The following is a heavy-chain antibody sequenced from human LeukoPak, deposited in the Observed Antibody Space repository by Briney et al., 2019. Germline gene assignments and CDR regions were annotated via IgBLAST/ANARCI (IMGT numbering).Heavy chain of an antibody. V-gene: IGHV3-7*01. CDR2: IKQDGSEK. Sequence: PGGSLRLSCAASGFTFSRYWMSWVRQAPGKGLEGVANIKQDGSEKYYVDSVKGRFTISRDNAKNTLYLQMNSLRAEDTAVYYCALFSWPYYWGQGTLVTVSS. J-gene: IGHJ4*02. CDR3: ALFSWPYY. D-gene: IGHD3-10*01. CDR1: GFTFSRYW.